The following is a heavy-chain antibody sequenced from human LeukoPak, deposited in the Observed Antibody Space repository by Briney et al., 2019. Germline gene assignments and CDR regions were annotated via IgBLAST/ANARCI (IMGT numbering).Heavy chain of an antibody. CDR3: AKLESPYNYYGMDV. CDR2: ISGSGGST. D-gene: IGHD3-3*01. V-gene: IGHV3-23*01. CDR1: GYTFSSNA. Sequence: GGSLRLSCAAAGYTFSSNAMSWVRQPPGKGLEWVSGISGSGGSTYYADSVKGRFTISRDKSKNTLYLQMNSLRVEDTAVYYCAKLESPYNYYGMDVWGQGTTVTVS. J-gene: IGHJ6*02.